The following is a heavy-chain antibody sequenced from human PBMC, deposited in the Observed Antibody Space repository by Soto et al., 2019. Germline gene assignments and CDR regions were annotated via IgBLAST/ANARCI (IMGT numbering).Heavy chain of an antibody. J-gene: IGHJ4*02. CDR2: IYHSGST. CDR3: AGRSGVAATAGVDY. V-gene: IGHV4-30-2*01. Sequence: SETLSLTCAVSGGSISSGGYSWSWIRQPPGKGLEWIGYIYHSGSTYYNPSLKSRVTISVDRSKNQFSLKLSSVTAADTAVYYCAGRSGVAATAGVDYWGQGTLVTVSS. CDR1: GGSISSGGYS. D-gene: IGHD2-15*01.